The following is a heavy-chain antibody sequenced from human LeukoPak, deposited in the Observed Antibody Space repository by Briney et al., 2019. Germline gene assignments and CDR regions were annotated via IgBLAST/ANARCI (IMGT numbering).Heavy chain of an antibody. Sequence: ASVKVSCKSSGYTFTNYHINWVRLASGHGLEWMTWIHPDTGHKGYARKFQDRVTITTDTSISTAYMELSSLSSEDTAVYFCARTTSMTASGYDYWGQGTLVTVSS. V-gene: IGHV1-8*03. CDR2: IHPDTGHK. J-gene: IGHJ4*02. CDR1: GYTFTNYH. CDR3: ARTTSMTASGYDY. D-gene: IGHD2-21*02.